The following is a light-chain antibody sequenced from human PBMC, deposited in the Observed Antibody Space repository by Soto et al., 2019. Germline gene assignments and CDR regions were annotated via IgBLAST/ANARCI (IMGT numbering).Light chain of an antibody. CDR3: QSRGA. J-gene: IGKJ2*01. CDR1: QTIGNS. V-gene: IGKV3-15*01. CDR2: GAS. Sequence: EMDMTQSPGTLSASPGQGVTLSCRAAQTIGNSLGWYQQKPGQAPRLLIYGASIRAPGIPARFSGAGSGTDFTLSITSLQPEDSATYYCQSRGAFGPGTKLEIK.